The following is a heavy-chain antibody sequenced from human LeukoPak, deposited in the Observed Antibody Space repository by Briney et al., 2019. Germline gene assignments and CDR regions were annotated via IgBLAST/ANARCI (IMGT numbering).Heavy chain of an antibody. CDR3: ARDGINAFDI. CDR1: GFTFSSYT. Sequence: GGSLKLSCAASGFTFSSYTMNWVRQAPGKGLEWVSSISSSRSYIYNADSVKGRFTISRDNAKNSLYLQMNSLRAEDTAVYYCARDGINAFDIWGQGTMVTVSS. J-gene: IGHJ3*02. CDR2: ISSSRSYI. D-gene: IGHD3-10*01. V-gene: IGHV3-21*01.